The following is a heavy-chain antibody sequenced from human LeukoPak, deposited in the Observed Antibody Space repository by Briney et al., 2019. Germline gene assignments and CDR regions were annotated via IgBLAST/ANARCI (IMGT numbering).Heavy chain of an antibody. CDR2: IIPIFGIA. Sequence: SVKVSCKASGGTFSSYAISWVRQAPGQGLEWMGGIIPIFGIANYAQKFQGRVTITADESTSTAYMELSSLRSEDTAVYYCAKTYYDSSGSLDYWGQGTLVTVSS. CDR1: GGTFSSYA. CDR3: AKTYYDSSGSLDY. J-gene: IGHJ4*02. D-gene: IGHD3-22*01. V-gene: IGHV1-69*13.